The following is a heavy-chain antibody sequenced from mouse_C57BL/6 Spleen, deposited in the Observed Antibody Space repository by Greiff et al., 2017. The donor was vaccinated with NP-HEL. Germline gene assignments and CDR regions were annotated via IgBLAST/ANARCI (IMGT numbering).Heavy chain of an antibody. D-gene: IGHD1-1*01. CDR2: ISYDGSN. J-gene: IGHJ2*01. CDR1: GYSITSGYY. V-gene: IGHV3-6*01. CDR3: ARGSSSFDY. Sequence: EVQLQQSGPGLVKPSQSLSLTCSVTGYSITSGYYWNWIRQFPGNKLEWMGYISYDGSNNYNPSLKNRISITRDTSKNQFFLKLNSVTTEDTATYYCARGSSSFDYWGQSTTLTVSS.